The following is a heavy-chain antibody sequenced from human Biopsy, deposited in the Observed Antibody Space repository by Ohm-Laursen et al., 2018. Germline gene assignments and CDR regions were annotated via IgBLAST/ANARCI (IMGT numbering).Heavy chain of an antibody. CDR2: ISYSGNT. Sequence: SQTLSLTWTVSSGSISSYYWSWTRQPPGKGLEWIGYISYSGNTNYNPSLKSRVTMSVDTSKNQFSLKVYSVTAADTAIYYCATTTMDTSGWYGNYFDSWGQGALVTVSS. CDR3: ATTTMDTSGWYGNYFDS. V-gene: IGHV4-59*08. J-gene: IGHJ4*02. CDR1: SGSISSYY. D-gene: IGHD6-19*01.